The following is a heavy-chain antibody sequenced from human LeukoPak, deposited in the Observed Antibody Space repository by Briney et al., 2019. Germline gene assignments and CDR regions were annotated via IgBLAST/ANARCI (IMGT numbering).Heavy chain of an antibody. Sequence: SETLSLTCTVFGGSISSSSYYWGWIRQPPGKGPEWIGSIYYSGSTYYNPSLKSRVTISVDTSKNQFSLKLSSVTAADTAVYYCASYSSSSSGVWAFDYWGQGTLVTVSS. V-gene: IGHV4-39*01. CDR2: IYYSGST. D-gene: IGHD6-6*01. CDR1: GGSISSSSYY. CDR3: ASYSSSSSGVWAFDY. J-gene: IGHJ4*02.